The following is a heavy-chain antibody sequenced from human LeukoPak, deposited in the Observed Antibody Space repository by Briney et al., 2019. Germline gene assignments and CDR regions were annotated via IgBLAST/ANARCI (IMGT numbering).Heavy chain of an antibody. CDR1: GYTFTGYY. Sequence: GASVKVSCKASGYTFTGYYMHWVRQAPGQGLEWMGWINPNSGGTNYAQKFQGRVTMTTDTSTSTAYMELRSLRSDDTAVYYCARDSGIDLKVVGANYYMDVWGKGTTVTVSS. V-gene: IGHV1-2*02. J-gene: IGHJ6*03. D-gene: IGHD2-15*01. CDR2: INPNSGGT. CDR3: ARDSGIDLKVVGANYYMDV.